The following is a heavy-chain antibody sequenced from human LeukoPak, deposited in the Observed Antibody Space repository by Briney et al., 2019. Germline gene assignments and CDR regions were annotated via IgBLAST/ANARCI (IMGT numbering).Heavy chain of an antibody. CDR2: IYYSGST. CDR3: ARLNYYYGMDV. J-gene: IGHJ6*02. V-gene: IGHV4-59*01. Sequence: SETLSLTCTVSGGSISSYYWSWIRQPPGKGLEWIGYIYYSGSTNYNPSLKSRVTISVDASKNQFSLKLSSVTAADTAVYYCARLNYYYGMDVWGQGTTVTVSS. CDR1: GGSISSYY.